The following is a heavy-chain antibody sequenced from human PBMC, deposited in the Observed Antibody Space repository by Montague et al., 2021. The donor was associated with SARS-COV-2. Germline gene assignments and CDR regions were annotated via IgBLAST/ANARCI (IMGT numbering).Heavy chain of an antibody. J-gene: IGHJ3*02. CDR3: ARHITGSGNAFDI. V-gene: IGHV4-39*01. D-gene: IGHD3-10*01. CDR1: GGSISSTSYY. Sequence: SETLSLTCTVSGGSISSTSYYWGWIRQPPWKGLEWIGSISYSGSTYYKSSLKSRVTISVDTSKNQFSLRLSSVTAADTAVYYCARHITGSGNAFDIWGQGTMVTVSS. CDR2: ISYSGST.